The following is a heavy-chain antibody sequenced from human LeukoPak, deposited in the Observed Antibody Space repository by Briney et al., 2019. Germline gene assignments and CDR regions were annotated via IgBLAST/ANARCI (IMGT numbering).Heavy chain of an antibody. J-gene: IGHJ4*02. Sequence: GGSLRLSCAASGFTFSSYWMSWVRQAPGKGLEWVGRIKSKTDGGTTDYAAPVKGRFTISRDDSKNTLYLQMNSLKTEDTAVYYCTTRGGSFSIFDYWGQGTLVTVSS. CDR2: IKSKTDGGTT. D-gene: IGHD1-26*01. CDR1: GFTFSSYW. CDR3: TTRGGSFSIFDY. V-gene: IGHV3-15*01.